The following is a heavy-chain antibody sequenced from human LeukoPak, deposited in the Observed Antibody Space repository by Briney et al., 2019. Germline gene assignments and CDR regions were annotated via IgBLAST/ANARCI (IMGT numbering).Heavy chain of an antibody. CDR3: AKEIRFLEWLLFDY. J-gene: IGHJ4*02. V-gene: IGHV3-23*01. D-gene: IGHD3-3*01. Sequence: PGGSLRLSCAASGFTFSSYAMSWVRQAPGKGLEWVSAISNSGGGTYYADSVKGRFTISRDNSKNTLYLQMNSPRAEDTAVYYCAKEIRFLEWLLFDYWGQGTLVTVSS. CDR1: GFTFSSYA. CDR2: ISNSGGGT.